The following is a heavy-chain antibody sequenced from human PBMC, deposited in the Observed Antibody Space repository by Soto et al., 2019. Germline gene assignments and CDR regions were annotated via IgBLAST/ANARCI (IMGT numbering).Heavy chain of an antibody. CDR1: RDSVPNNGAT. Sequence: SQTLSLTCAICRDSVPNNGATWNWIRQSPSRGLEWLGRAYYRSRWQYDYATSVRSRITINPDTSKNQISLQLTSVTPEDTAVYYCARDPPDFNSGFDSWGQGSLVTVSS. V-gene: IGHV6-1*01. CDR3: ARDPPDFNSGFDS. J-gene: IGHJ4*02. CDR2: AYYRSRWQY. D-gene: IGHD1-26*01.